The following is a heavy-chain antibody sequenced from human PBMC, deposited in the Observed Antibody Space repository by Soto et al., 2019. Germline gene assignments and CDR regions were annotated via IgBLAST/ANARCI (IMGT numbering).Heavy chain of an antibody. CDR1: GFTFSSYS. CDR2: ISSSSSTI. CDR3: ARDVGIVGAFDAFDI. D-gene: IGHD1-26*01. V-gene: IGHV3-48*02. J-gene: IGHJ3*02. Sequence: GGSLRLSCAASGFTFSSYSMNWVRQAPGKGLEWVSYISSSSSTICYADSVKGRFTISRDNAKNSLYLQMNSLRDEDTAVYYCARDVGIVGAFDAFDIWGQGTMVTVSS.